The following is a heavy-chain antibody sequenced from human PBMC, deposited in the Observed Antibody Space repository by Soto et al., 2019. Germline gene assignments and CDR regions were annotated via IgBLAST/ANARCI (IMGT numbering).Heavy chain of an antibody. J-gene: IGHJ6*02. CDR2: ISYDGSNK. CDR3: ARDSLPTVTTETTLDYYYYYGMDV. V-gene: IGHV3-30-3*01. Sequence: ESGGGVVQPGKSLRLSCAASGFTFSSYAKHWVRQAPGKGLEWVAVISYDGSNKYYADSVKGRFTISRDNSKNTLYLQMNSLRAEDTAVYYCARDSLPTVTTETTLDYYYYYGMDVWGQGTTVTVSS. CDR1: GFTFSSYA. D-gene: IGHD4-17*01.